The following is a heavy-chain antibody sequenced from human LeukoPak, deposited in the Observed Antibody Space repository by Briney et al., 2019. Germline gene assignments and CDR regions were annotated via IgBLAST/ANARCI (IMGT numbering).Heavy chain of an antibody. CDR3: ARGGYYGSGSYYRSFDY. J-gene: IGHJ4*02. D-gene: IGHD3-10*01. CDR2: INHSGST. Sequence: PSETLSLTCTVSGGSISSGGYYWSWIRQPPGKGLEWIGEINHSGSTNYNPSLKSRVTISVDTSKNQFSLKLSSVTAADTAVYYCARGGYYGSGSYYRSFDYWGQGTLVTVSS. CDR1: GGSISSGGYY. V-gene: IGHV4-39*07.